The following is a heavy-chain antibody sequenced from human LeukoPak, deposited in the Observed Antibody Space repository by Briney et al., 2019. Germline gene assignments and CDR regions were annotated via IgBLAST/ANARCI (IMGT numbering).Heavy chain of an antibody. CDR3: ARDRSYGSFDF. Sequence: GGSLRLSCAASGFTFDDHGMNWVRQAPGKGLEWVSGINWNGGSTFYADSVKGRFTISRDNAKNALYLQMNSLTVEYTALYHCARDRSYGSFDFWGQGTQVTVSS. CDR1: GFTFDDHG. J-gene: IGHJ4*02. D-gene: IGHD5-18*01. CDR2: INWNGGST. V-gene: IGHV3-20*01.